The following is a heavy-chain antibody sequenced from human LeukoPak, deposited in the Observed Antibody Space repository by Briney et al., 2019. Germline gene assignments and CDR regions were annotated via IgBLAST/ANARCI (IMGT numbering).Heavy chain of an antibody. V-gene: IGHV3-48*03. D-gene: IGHD3-10*02. Sequence: GGPLRLSCAASGFTFSSYEMNWVRQAPGKGLEWVSYISSSGSTIYYADSVKGRFTISRDNARNSLYLQMNSLRAEDTAVYYCAELGITMIGGVWGKGTTVTISS. CDR1: GFTFSSYE. CDR2: ISSSGSTI. CDR3: AELGITMIGGV. J-gene: IGHJ6*04.